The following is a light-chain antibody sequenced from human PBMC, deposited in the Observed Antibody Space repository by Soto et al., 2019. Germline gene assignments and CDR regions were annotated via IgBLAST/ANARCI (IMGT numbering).Light chain of an antibody. CDR2: DVS. V-gene: IGKV1-5*01. CDR1: EGISSW. Sequence: EIQMTQSPSSVAASVGDRVTSACRASEGISSWLAWYQQKPGKAPKLLIYDVSSLQSGVPSRFSGSGSGTEFTLTISSLQPDDFATYYCQHYKMYSPWTFGQGTKVDIK. J-gene: IGKJ1*01. CDR3: QHYKMYSPWT.